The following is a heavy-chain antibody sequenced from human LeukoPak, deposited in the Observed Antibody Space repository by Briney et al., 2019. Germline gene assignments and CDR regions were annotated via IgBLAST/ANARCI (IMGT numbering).Heavy chain of an antibody. Sequence: GRSLRLSCAASGFTFSSYAMHWVRQAPGKGLEWVAVISYDGSNKYYADSVKGRFTISRDNSKNTLYLQMNSLRAEDTAVYYCARGPSSRWLLREGGPAEIDYWGQGTLVTVSS. D-gene: IGHD4-23*01. CDR1: GFTFSSYA. J-gene: IGHJ4*02. CDR2: ISYDGSNK. V-gene: IGHV3-30-3*01. CDR3: ARGPSSRWLLREGGPAEIDY.